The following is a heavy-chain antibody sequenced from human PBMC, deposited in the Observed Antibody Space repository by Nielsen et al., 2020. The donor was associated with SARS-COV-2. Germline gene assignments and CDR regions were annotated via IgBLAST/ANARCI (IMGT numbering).Heavy chain of an antibody. CDR2: ISNSGSAI. Sequence: GESLKISCAASGFIFNDYEMNWVRQAPGKGLEWVSYISNSGSAIYYTDSVKGRFTISRDNAKNSLYLQMNTLRVEDTAIYYCARAANYWYFNLWGRGTLVTVSS. CDR1: GFIFNDYE. CDR3: ARAANYWYFNL. D-gene: IGHD6-25*01. J-gene: IGHJ2*01. V-gene: IGHV3-48*03.